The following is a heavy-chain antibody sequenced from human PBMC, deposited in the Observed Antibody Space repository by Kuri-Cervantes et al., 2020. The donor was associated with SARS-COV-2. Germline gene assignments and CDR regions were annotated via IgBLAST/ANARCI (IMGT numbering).Heavy chain of an antibody. D-gene: IGHD3-10*01. Sequence: SETLSLTCAVYGGSFSGYYWSWIRQPPGKGLEWIGEINHSGSTNYNPSPKSRVTVSVDTSKNQFSLKLSSVTAADTAVYYCASPRITMVWGVITPYYYGMDVWGQGTTVTVSS. CDR2: INHSGST. CDR1: GGSFSGYY. J-gene: IGHJ6*02. CDR3: ASPRITMVWGVITPYYYGMDV. V-gene: IGHV4-34*01.